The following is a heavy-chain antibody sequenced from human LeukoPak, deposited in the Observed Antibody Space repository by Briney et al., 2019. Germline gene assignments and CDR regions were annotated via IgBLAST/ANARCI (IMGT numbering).Heavy chain of an antibody. V-gene: IGHV4-34*01. D-gene: IGHD3-10*01. CDR3: ARFLWHRNWFDP. J-gene: IGHJ5*02. Sequence: SETLSLTCAVYGGSFSGYYWSWIRQPPGKGLEWIGEINHSGSTNYNPSLKSRVTISVDTSKNQFSLKLSSVTAADTAVYYCARFLWHRNWFDPWGQGTLVTVSS. CDR1: GGSFSGYY. CDR2: INHSGST.